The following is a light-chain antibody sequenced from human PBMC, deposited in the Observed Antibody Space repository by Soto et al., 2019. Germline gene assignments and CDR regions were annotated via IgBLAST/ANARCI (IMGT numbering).Light chain of an antibody. CDR2: SND. J-gene: IGLJ2*01. CDR3: QSFDKYLSAVV. Sequence: QSVLTQPPSASGTPGQRVTISCSGSSSNIGSNAVNWYQQLPGTAPKLLIHSNDQRPSGVSVRFSGSKSGTSASLAISGLXAEDEADYYCQSFDKYLSAVVFGGGTKVTVL. V-gene: IGLV1-44*01. CDR1: SSNIGSNA.